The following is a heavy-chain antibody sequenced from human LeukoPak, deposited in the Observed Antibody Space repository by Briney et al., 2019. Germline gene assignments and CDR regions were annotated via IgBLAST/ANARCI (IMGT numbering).Heavy chain of an antibody. V-gene: IGHV4-4*07. D-gene: IGHD6-13*01. CDR1: GGSISSYY. Sequence: SETLSLTCTVSGGSISSYYWSWIRQPAGKGLEWIGRIYTSGSTNYNPSLKSRVTMSVDMSKTHFSLKLSSVTAADTAVYYCAREYSSSWYDYFDYWGQGTLVTVSS. J-gene: IGHJ4*02. CDR3: AREYSSSWYDYFDY. CDR2: IYTSGST.